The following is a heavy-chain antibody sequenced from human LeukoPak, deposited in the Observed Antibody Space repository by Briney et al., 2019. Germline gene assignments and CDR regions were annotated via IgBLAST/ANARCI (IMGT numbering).Heavy chain of an antibody. CDR1: GFTLSSYS. J-gene: IGHJ4*02. V-gene: IGHV3-48*02. CDR2: ISSSSSTI. CDR3: ARVTVTTNEY. Sequence: PGGSLRLSCAASGFTLSSYSMNWVRQAPGKGLEWVSYISSSSSTIYYADSVKGRFTISRDNAKNSLYLQMNSLRDGDTAVYYCARVTVTTNEYWGQGTLVTVSS. D-gene: IGHD4-17*01.